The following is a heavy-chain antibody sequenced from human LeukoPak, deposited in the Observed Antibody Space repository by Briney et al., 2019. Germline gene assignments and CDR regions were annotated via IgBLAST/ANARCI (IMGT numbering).Heavy chain of an antibody. J-gene: IGHJ6*03. Sequence: SETLSLTCAVYGGSFSGYYWSWLRQPPGKGLEWNGEINHSGSTNYNPSLKSRVTISVDTSKNQFSLKLSSVTAADTAVYYCARGYSGYSYGYYYYYYMDVWGKGTTVTVSS. CDR3: ARGYSGYSYGYYYYYYMDV. V-gene: IGHV4-34*01. CDR2: INHSGST. CDR1: GGSFSGYY. D-gene: IGHD5-18*01.